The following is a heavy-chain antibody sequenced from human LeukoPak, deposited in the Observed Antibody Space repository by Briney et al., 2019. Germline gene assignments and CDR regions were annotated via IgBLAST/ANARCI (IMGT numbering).Heavy chain of an antibody. CDR1: GGTFSSYA. J-gene: IGHJ4*02. CDR2: IIPILGIA. CDR3: ARGPMVRGVIITLLDY. D-gene: IGHD3-10*01. Sequence: ASVKVSCKASGGTFSSYAISWVRQAPGQGLEWMGRIIPILGIANYAQKFQGRVTITADKSTSTAYMELSSLRSEDTAVYYCARGPMVRGVIITLLDYWGQGTLVTVSS. V-gene: IGHV1-69*04.